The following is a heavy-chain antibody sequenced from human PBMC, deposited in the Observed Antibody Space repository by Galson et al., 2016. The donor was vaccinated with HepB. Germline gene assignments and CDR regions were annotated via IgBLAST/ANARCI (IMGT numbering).Heavy chain of an antibody. CDR2: IYNSGTT. CDR3: ARHAMRATAAGPGYLDF. J-gene: IGHJ4*02. V-gene: IGHV4-39*01. CDR1: GGSIRSNRYY. D-gene: IGHD6-13*01. Sequence: SLTCYVSGGSIRSNRYYWGWIRQPPGQGLEWIGSIYNSGTTSYSTSLKGRILMSVDTSNNHFSLKLRSVTAPDTAVYYCARHAMRATAAGPGYLDFWGQGKPVTVSS.